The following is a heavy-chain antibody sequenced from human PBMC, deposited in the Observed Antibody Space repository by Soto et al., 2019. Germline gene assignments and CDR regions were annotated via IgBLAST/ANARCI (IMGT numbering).Heavy chain of an antibody. J-gene: IGHJ4*02. CDR1: GASISDNNW. CDR3: ARHIGVTGTRGFDY. Sequence: QVQLQESGPGLVKPSGTVSLTCAVSGASISDNNWWSWVRQPPGKGLEWIGEVVHWGTTNYNPSLRSRVTISLDQSKNQISLTLSSVTAADSALYYCARHIGVTGTRGFDYWGQGTLVTVSS. V-gene: IGHV4-4*02. CDR2: VVHWGTT. D-gene: IGHD6-19*01.